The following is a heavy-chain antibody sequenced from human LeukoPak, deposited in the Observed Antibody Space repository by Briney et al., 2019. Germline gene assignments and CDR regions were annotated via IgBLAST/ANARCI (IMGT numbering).Heavy chain of an antibody. CDR1: GFTFSSYA. V-gene: IGHV3-21*01. D-gene: IGHD5-18*01. Sequence: GGSLRLSCAASGFTFSSYAMSWVRQAPGKGLEWVSSISSSSSYIYYADSVKGRFTISRDNAKNSLYLQMNSLRAEDTAVYYCARDRTWIQLWANWFDPWGQGTLVTVSS. J-gene: IGHJ5*02. CDR2: ISSSSSYI. CDR3: ARDRTWIQLWANWFDP.